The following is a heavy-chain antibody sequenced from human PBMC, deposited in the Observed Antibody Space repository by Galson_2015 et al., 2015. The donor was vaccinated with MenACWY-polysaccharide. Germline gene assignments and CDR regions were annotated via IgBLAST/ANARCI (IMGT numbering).Heavy chain of an antibody. CDR1: GDTFSSYA. D-gene: IGHD6-19*01. V-gene: IGHV1-69*13. Sequence: SVKVSCKASGDTFSSYAISWVRQAPGQGLEWMGGIIPIFGTANYAQKFQGRVTITADESTSTAYMELSSLRSEDTAVYYCARPQWLDYYYGMDVWGQGTTVTVSS. CDR3: ARPQWLDYYYGMDV. J-gene: IGHJ6*02. CDR2: IIPIFGTA.